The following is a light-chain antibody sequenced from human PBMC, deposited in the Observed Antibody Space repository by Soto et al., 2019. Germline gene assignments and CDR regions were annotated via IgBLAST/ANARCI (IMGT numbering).Light chain of an antibody. V-gene: IGKV3-15*01. CDR2: GAS. Sequence: EMAMTQSPATLSVSPGERATLSCRASQSVSSNLAWYQQKPGQAPSLLIYGASTRATDIPARFSGSVSGTEFTLTISTLQSEDFAVYYGQQYDNRPPGTFGQGTKVDIK. CDR1: QSVSSN. CDR3: QQYDNRPPGT. J-gene: IGKJ1*01.